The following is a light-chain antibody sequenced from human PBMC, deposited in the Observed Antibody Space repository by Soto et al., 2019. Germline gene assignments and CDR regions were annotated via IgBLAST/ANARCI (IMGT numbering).Light chain of an antibody. J-gene: IGLJ1*01. Sequence: QSALTQPASVSGSPGQSITISCIGVTNDVGYYNLVSWYQQLPGQAPRLIIYEDDKRPSGVSDRFSGSKSDNTASLTISGLQFEDEADYYCCSFTSSLTHVFGAGTKVTVL. CDR1: TNDVGYYNL. CDR2: EDD. V-gene: IGLV2-14*02. CDR3: CSFTSSLTHV.